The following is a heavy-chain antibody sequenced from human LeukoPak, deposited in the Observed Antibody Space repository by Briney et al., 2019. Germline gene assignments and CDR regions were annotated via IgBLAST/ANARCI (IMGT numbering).Heavy chain of an antibody. J-gene: IGHJ4*02. Sequence: GESLKISCKGAGYSFTSYWIGWVRQMPGKGLEWMGIIYPGDSDTRNSSSFRGRVTISADKSISTAYLQWSSLKASDTAMYYCARHAGVAGPDYWGQGTLVTVSS. D-gene: IGHD6-19*01. CDR1: GYSFTSYW. CDR3: ARHAGVAGPDY. CDR2: IYPGDSDT. V-gene: IGHV5-51*01.